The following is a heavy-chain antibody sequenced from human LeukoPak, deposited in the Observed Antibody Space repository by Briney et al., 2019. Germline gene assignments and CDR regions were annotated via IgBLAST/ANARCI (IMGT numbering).Heavy chain of an antibody. Sequence: PVVSLRLSCAASGFTFSSYGMHWVRQAPGKGLEGVAVISYDGSNKYYADSVKGRFTISRDNSKNTLYLQMNSLRAEDTAVYYCAKDVGPDETAKYYYGMDVWGKGTTVTVSS. CDR1: GFTFSSYG. D-gene: IGHD5-18*01. V-gene: IGHV3-30*18. J-gene: IGHJ6*04. CDR2: ISYDGSNK. CDR3: AKDVGPDETAKYYYGMDV.